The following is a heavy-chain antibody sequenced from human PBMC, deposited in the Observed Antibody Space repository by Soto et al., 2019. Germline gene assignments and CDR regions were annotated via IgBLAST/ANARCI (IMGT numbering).Heavy chain of an antibody. D-gene: IGHD7-27*01. Sequence: QVQLQESGPGLVKPSQTLSLTCTVSGGSISSGGYYWSWIRQHPGKGLEWSGYIYYNGDTYYNPSLKSRVSISIDTSKNQFSLRLTSVTAADTAVYYCARSHRDNWGSPDYFDYWGQGTLVTVSS. V-gene: IGHV4-31*03. J-gene: IGHJ4*02. CDR1: GGSISSGGYY. CDR3: ARSHRDNWGSPDYFDY. CDR2: IYYNGDT.